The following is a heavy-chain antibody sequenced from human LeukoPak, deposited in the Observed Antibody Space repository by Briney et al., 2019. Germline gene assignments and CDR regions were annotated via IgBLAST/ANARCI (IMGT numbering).Heavy chain of an antibody. CDR3: ARPIVGATSPYYYMDV. D-gene: IGHD1-26*01. CDR2: IYHSGST. CDR1: GYSISSGYY. J-gene: IGHJ6*03. Sequence: PSETLSLTCTVSGYSISSGYYWGWIRQPPGKGLEWIGSIYHSGSTYYNPSLKSRVTISVDTSKNQFSLKLSSVTAADTAVYYCARPIVGATSPYYYMDVWGKGTTVTVSS. V-gene: IGHV4-38-2*02.